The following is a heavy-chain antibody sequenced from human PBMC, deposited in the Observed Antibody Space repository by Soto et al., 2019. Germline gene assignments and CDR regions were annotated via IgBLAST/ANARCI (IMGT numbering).Heavy chain of an antibody. CDR3: ARGSYDILTGPDY. D-gene: IGHD3-9*01. CDR1: GYTFTSYG. CDR2: ISAYNGNT. V-gene: IGHV1-18*01. Sequence: ASVKVSCKASGYTFTSYGISWVRQAPGQELEGMGWISAYNGNTNYAQKLQGRVTMTTDTSTSTAYMELRSLRSAATAVSYCARGSYDILTGPDYWGQGTLVTVSS. J-gene: IGHJ4*02.